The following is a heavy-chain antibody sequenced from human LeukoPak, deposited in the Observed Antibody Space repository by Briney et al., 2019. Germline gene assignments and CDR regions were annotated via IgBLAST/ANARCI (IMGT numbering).Heavy chain of an antibody. CDR3: ARSAPTAMGTNDAFDI. V-gene: IGHV4-61*08. CDR2: IYYSGST. Sequence: PSETLSLTCTVSGGSISSGDYYWSWIRQPPGKGLEWIGYIYYSGSTNYNPSLKSRVTISVDTSKNQFSLKLSSVTAADTAVYYCARSAPTAMGTNDAFDIWGQGTMVTVSS. CDR1: GGSISSGDYY. D-gene: IGHD5-18*01. J-gene: IGHJ3*02.